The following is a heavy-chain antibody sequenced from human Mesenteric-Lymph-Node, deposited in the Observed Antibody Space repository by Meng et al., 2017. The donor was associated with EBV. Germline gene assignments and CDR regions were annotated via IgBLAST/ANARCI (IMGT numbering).Heavy chain of an antibody. J-gene: IGHJ4*02. V-gene: IGHV4-34*01. D-gene: IGHD3-10*01. Sequence: VQLQRGGAGQLKPSDTLSLTCSVYGGSFSGYDWGWIRQPPGKGLEWIGEINHSGSTNYNPSLKSRVTISVDTSKNQFSLKLSSVTAADTAVYYCARGYGSGHLWGQGTLVTVSS. CDR1: GGSFSGYD. CDR2: INHSGST. CDR3: ARGYGSGHL.